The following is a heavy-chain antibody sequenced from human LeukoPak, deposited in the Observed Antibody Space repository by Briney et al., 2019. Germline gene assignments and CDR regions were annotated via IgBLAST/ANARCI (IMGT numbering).Heavy chain of an antibody. D-gene: IGHD3-16*01. CDR3: ARGKRGQQSFDY. CDR1: GYTFTGYY. J-gene: IGHJ4*02. CDR2: INPNSGGT. V-gene: IGHV1-2*06. Sequence: GASVKVSCKASGYTFTGYYMDWVRQAPGQGLEGMGRINPNSGGTNYAQKFQGTVTMTRDTSIITAYMELSRLRSDDTAVYYCARGKRGQQSFDYWGQGTLVTVSS.